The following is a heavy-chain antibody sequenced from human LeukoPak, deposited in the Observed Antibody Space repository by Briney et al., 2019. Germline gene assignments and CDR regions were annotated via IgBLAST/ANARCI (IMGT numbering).Heavy chain of an antibody. V-gene: IGHV5-51*01. Sequence: GESLQISCKGSGYNFTNYWIAWVRQMPGKGLEWMGIINPGDSDTRYSPSFQGQVTISADKSISTAYLQWSSLKASDTAVYYCARPVPVPADYFDYWGQGTLVTVSS. CDR3: ARPVPVPADYFDY. D-gene: IGHD6-19*01. J-gene: IGHJ4*02. CDR2: INPGDSDT. CDR1: GYNFTNYW.